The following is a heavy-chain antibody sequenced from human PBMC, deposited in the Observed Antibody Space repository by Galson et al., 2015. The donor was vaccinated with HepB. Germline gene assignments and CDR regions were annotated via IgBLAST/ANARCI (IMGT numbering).Heavy chain of an antibody. Sequence: SLRLSCAASGLTFSSYGMHWVRQAPGKGLEWVAVIWYDGSNKYYADSVKGRFTISRDNSKNTLYLHMNSLKAEDTAVYYCARDVRNYHYFDYWGQGTLVTVSS. CDR1: GLTFSSYG. CDR3: ARDVRNYHYFDY. CDR2: IWYDGSNK. D-gene: IGHD1-7*01. J-gene: IGHJ4*02. V-gene: IGHV3-33*01.